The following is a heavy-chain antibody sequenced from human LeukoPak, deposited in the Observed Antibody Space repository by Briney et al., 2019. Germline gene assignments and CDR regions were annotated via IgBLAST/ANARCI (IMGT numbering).Heavy chain of an antibody. J-gene: IGHJ4*02. Sequence: PGGSLRLACAAAGFTFSNAWMSWVRQAPGKGLEWVGRSKSNTDGGTTDYAAPVKGRFTISRDDSKNTLYLQMNSLKTEDTAVYYCTTDVTKFDYWGQGTLVTVSS. D-gene: IGHD4-11*01. CDR1: GFTFSNAW. CDR3: TTDVTKFDY. CDR2: SKSNTDGGTT. V-gene: IGHV3-15*01.